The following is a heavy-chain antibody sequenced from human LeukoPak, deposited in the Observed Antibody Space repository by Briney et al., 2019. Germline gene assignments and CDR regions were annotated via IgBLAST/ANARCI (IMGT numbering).Heavy chain of an antibody. CDR3: ARDPLLRFLEWFSWFDP. CDR2: INPNSGGT. J-gene: IGHJ5*02. Sequence: ASVKVSCKASGYTFTSYGISWVRQAPGQGLEWMGWINPNSGGTNYAQKFQGRVTMTRDTSISTAYMELSRLRSDDTAVYYCARDPLLRFLEWFSWFDPWGQGTLVTVSS. CDR1: GYTFTSYG. V-gene: IGHV1-2*02. D-gene: IGHD3-3*01.